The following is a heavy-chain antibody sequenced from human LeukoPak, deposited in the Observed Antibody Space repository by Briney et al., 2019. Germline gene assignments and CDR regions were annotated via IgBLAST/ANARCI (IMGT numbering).Heavy chain of an antibody. CDR3: ATDGQVFEYYYDNSDYVTVFDY. V-gene: IGHV1-69*01. J-gene: IGHJ4*02. Sequence: ASVKVSCKASGGAFTTYAISWVRQAPGQGLEWMGGMIPVFGSAKYAQNFQGRVTITSDESPPTAYMELSSLRSEDTAVYYCATDGQVFEYYYDNSDYVTVFDYWGPGTLVTVPS. D-gene: IGHD3-22*01. CDR1: GGAFTTYA. CDR2: MIPVFGSA.